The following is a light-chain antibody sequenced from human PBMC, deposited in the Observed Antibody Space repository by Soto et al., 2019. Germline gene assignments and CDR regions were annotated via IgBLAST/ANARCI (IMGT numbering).Light chain of an antibody. V-gene: IGKV3D-15*01. CDR1: QSVSSN. CDR3: EQYHEWPLT. J-gene: IGKJ4*01. Sequence: ETVMTQSPGTLSVSQGEGATLSCRASQSVSSNLAWYQQKPGQAPRLLIYDASTRATGIPARFSGSGSGTEFTLTISSLQSEDFAVYYCEQYHEWPLTFGGGTEVEIK. CDR2: DAS.